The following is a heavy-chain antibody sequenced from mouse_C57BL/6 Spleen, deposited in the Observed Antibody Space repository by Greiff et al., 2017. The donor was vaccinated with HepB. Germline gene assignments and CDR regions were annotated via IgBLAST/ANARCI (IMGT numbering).Heavy chain of an antibody. D-gene: IGHD1-1*01. CDR2: IYPGSGST. J-gene: IGHJ3*01. V-gene: IGHV1-55*01. CDR3: ARGYYGSRTWFAY. Sequence: QVQLQQSGAELVKPGASVKMSCKASGYTFTSYWITWVKQRPGQGLEWIGDIYPGSGSTNYNEKFKSKATLTVDTSSSTAYMQLSSLTSEDSAVYYCARGYYGSRTWFAYWGQGTLVTVSA. CDR1: GYTFTSYW.